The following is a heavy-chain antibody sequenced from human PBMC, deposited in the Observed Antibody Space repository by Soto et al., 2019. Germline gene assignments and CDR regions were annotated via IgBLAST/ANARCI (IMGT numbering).Heavy chain of an antibody. D-gene: IGHD1-26*01. CDR1: GGTFSSYA. Sequence: QVQLVQSGAEVKKPGSSVKVSCKASGGTFSSYAISWVRQAPGQGLEWMGGIIPIFGTANYAQKFQGRVTITADKSTSTAYMELSSLRSEDTDVYYCATYDRYSGSFPTYYYGMDVWGQGTTVTVSS. CDR3: ATYDRYSGSFPTYYYGMDV. J-gene: IGHJ6*02. V-gene: IGHV1-69*06. CDR2: IIPIFGTA.